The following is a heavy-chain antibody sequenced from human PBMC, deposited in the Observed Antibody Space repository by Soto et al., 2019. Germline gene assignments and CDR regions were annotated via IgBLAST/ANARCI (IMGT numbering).Heavy chain of an antibody. Sequence: PGGSLRLSCAASGFSFSISPMHWVRQAPGKGPEWVALISYDGTNKFYADSVKGRFTISRDNSKSTLYLQVDSLRPEDAAVYYCARDPKPSGGQNWAFNYFDSWGQGTLVTVSS. CDR2: ISYDGTNK. CDR1: GFSFSISP. V-gene: IGHV3-30-3*01. D-gene: IGHD7-27*01. CDR3: ARDPKPSGGQNWAFNYFDS. J-gene: IGHJ4*02.